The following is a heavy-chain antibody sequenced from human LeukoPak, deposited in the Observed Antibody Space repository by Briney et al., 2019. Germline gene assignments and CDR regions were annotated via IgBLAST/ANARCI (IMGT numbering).Heavy chain of an antibody. CDR2: IYCSGST. D-gene: IGHD4-17*01. CDR3: ARRNYGDYDHYFDY. Sequence: PSETLSLTCTVSGRSISGYCWSWIRQPPGKGLEWVGCIYCSGSTNYNPSLKSRVSISGDTSRNQFSLRLSSVTAAHTAVYFCARRNYGDYDHYFDYWGQGILVSVSS. CDR1: GRSISGYC. J-gene: IGHJ4*02. V-gene: IGHV4-59*08.